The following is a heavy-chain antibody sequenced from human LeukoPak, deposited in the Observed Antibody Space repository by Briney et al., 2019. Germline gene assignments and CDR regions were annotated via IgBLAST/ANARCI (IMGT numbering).Heavy chain of an antibody. CDR1: GGSISSYY. J-gene: IGHJ4*02. V-gene: IGHV4-59*01. D-gene: IGHD3-10*01. Sequence: SETLSLTCTVSGGSISSYYWSWIRQPPGKGLEWIGYIYYSGSTNYNPSLKSRVTISVDTSKNQLSLKLSSVTAADTAVYYCARVRLDYYGSGSPDYFDYWGQGTLVTVSS. CDR3: ARVRLDYYGSGSPDYFDY. CDR2: IYYSGST.